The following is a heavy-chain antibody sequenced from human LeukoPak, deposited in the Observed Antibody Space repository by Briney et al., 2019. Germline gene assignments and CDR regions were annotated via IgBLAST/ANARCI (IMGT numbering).Heavy chain of an antibody. J-gene: IGHJ4*02. CDR2: IKEDGSEK. D-gene: IGHD3-22*01. CDR1: GFTFSTYW. CDR3: ARDSSGYQ. Sequence: GGSLRLSCAASGFTFSTYWMSWVRQAPEKGLEWVANIKEDGSEKYYGDSVKGRFTIYRDNAKNSLYLEMNSLRVEDTAVYYCARDSSGYQWGQGTLVTVSS. V-gene: IGHV3-7*01.